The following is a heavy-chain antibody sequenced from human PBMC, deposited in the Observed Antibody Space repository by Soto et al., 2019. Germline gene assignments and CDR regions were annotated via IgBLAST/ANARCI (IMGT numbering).Heavy chain of an antibody. CDR1: GFTFGDSY. J-gene: IGHJ5*02. CDR3: VRGGGGGLFDP. Sequence: GGSLRLSCAGSGFTFGDSYMSWIRQAPGKGLEWLSYISPGSRYPAYADSVKGRFTIPRDNAKRSLYLQMMSLTAEDTAIYYCVRGGGGGLFDPWGQGTMVTVSS. CDR2: ISPGSRYP. V-gene: IGHV3-11*06. D-gene: IGHD2-15*01.